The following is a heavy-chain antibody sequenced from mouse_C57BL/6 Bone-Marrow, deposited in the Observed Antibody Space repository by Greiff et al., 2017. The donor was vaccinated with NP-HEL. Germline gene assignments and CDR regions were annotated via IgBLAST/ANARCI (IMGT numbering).Heavy chain of an antibody. CDR2: IDPENGDT. V-gene: IGHV14-4*01. CDR1: GFNIKDDY. Sequence: EVMLVESGAELVRPGASVKLSCTVSGFNIKDDYMHWVKQRPEQGLEWIGWIDPENGDTEYASKFQGKATITADTSSNTAYLQLSSLTSEDTAVDYCTTCGSSPCAMDYWGQGTSVTVSS. CDR3: TTCGSSPCAMDY. D-gene: IGHD1-1*01. J-gene: IGHJ4*01.